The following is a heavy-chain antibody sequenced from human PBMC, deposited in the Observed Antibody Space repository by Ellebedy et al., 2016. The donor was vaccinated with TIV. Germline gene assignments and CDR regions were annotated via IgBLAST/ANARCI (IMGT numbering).Heavy chain of an antibody. J-gene: IGHJ4*02. CDR2: IWYDGSNK. D-gene: IGHD2-2*01. V-gene: IGHV3-33*01. CDR1: GFTFSSYG. Sequence: GGSLRLSXAASGFTFSSYGMHWVRQAPGKGLEWVAVIWYDGSNKYYADSVKGRFTISRDNSKNTLYLQMNSLRAEDTAVYYCARGGDGIVVVPAALYYFDYWGQGTLVTVSS. CDR3: ARGGDGIVVVPAALYYFDY.